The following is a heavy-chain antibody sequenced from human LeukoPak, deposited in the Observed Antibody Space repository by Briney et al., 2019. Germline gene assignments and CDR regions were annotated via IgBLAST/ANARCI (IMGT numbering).Heavy chain of an antibody. CDR1: GYTFTDLY. Sequence: ASVKVSCKASGYTFTDLYMHWVRQAPGQGLEWMGWVNPNNGDTNYAQKFQGGVTMTRDTSISTAYMELSRLSSDDTAVYYCAREGHYDSSRTNWFDPWGQGTLVTVSS. CDR3: AREGHYDSSRTNWFDP. CDR2: VNPNNGDT. V-gene: IGHV1-2*02. J-gene: IGHJ5*02. D-gene: IGHD3-22*01.